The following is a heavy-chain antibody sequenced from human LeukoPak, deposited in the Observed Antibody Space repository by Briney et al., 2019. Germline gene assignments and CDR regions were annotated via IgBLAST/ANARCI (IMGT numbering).Heavy chain of an antibody. CDR1: GASVSSGDCY. J-gene: IGHJ5*02. CDR2: IYYRGNT. Sequence: SETLSLTCTVSGASVSSGDCYWGWIRQAPGKGLEFIGSIYYRGNTYFNPSLQSRVTMSVDASKNQFSLKLSSVTAADTAVYYCARETSSWFDPWGQGTLVTVSS. V-gene: IGHV4-39*07. CDR3: ARETSSWFDP.